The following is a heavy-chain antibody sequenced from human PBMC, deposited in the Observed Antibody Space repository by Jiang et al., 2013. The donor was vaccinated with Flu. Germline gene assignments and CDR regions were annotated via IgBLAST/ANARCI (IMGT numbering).Heavy chain of an antibody. Sequence: GRGLEWVSLIDSDGTTYSADSGKGRFTISRDNPKNTLYLQMNSLRAEDTAVYYCARGKYYFDYWGQGTLVTVSS. CDR2: IDSDGTT. V-gene: IGHV3-53*01. J-gene: IGHJ4*02. CDR3: ARGKYYFDY.